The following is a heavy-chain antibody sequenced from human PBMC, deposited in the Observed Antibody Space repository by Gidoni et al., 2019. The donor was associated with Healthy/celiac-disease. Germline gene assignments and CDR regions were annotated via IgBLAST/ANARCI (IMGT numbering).Heavy chain of an antibody. CDR2: VSGCCGST. Sequence: EVQLLESGGGLVQPGGYRRLSCAAPGLTCRSYGTGWVRQGPGKGLGWVSAVSGCCGSTYYADSLMGRFIISRVNSKNTLFLQMNSLGAEDTAVYYCAKEREVRGVRVFDYWGQGTLVTVSS. CDR1: GLTCRSYG. D-gene: IGHD3-10*01. V-gene: IGHV3-23*01. J-gene: IGHJ4*02. CDR3: AKEREVRGVRVFDY.